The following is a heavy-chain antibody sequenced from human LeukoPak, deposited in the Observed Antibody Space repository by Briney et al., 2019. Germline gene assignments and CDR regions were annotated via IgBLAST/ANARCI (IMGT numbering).Heavy chain of an antibody. Sequence: GASVKVSCKASGYTFTGYYMHWVRQAPGQGLEWMGWINPNSGGTNYAQKFQGRVTMTRDTSISTAYMEPSRLRSDDTAVYYCARAEPVVTAIDYWGQGTLVTVSS. J-gene: IGHJ4*02. D-gene: IGHD2-21*02. CDR1: GYTFTGYY. V-gene: IGHV1-2*02. CDR2: INPNSGGT. CDR3: ARAEPVVTAIDY.